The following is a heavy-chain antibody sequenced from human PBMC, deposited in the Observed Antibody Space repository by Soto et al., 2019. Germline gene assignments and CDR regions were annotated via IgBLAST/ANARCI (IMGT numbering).Heavy chain of an antibody. CDR1: GGRIRSYA. CDR3: TRDEYQPLDS. V-gene: IGHV1-69*13. J-gene: IGHJ4*02. D-gene: IGHD6-6*01. Sequence: SAKVSWKDRGGRIRSYAMSWVRQENGKGLEWMGGIIPIFGTANYAQKFQGRVTITADESTSTAYMELSSLRAEVSAVYYCTRDEYQPLDSWGQGTLVTVSS. CDR2: IIPIFGTA.